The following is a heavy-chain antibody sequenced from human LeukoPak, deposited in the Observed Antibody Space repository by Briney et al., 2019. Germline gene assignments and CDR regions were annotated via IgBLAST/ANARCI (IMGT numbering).Heavy chain of an antibody. V-gene: IGHV4-38-2*02. Sequence: SETLSLTCTVSGYSISSGYYWGWIRQPPGKGLEWIGSIYHSGSTYYNPSLKSRVTISVDTPKNQFSLKLSSVTAADTAVYYCARDLAYCGGDCYSWGQGTLVTVSS. J-gene: IGHJ5*02. CDR1: GYSISSGYY. CDR2: IYHSGST. D-gene: IGHD2-21*01. CDR3: ARDLAYCGGDCYS.